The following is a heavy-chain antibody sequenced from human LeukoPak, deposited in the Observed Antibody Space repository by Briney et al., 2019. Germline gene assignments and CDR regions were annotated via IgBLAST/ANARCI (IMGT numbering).Heavy chain of an antibody. Sequence: SETLSLTCTVSGGSISSYYWSWIRQPPGKGLEWIGYIYYSGSTNYNPSLKSRVTISVDTSKNQFSLKLSSVTAADTAVYYCARVGSISSSWYRGYYFDYWGQGTLVTVSS. CDR1: GGSISSYY. V-gene: IGHV4-59*01. CDR2: IYYSGST. CDR3: ARVGSISSSWYRGYYFDY. J-gene: IGHJ4*02. D-gene: IGHD6-13*01.